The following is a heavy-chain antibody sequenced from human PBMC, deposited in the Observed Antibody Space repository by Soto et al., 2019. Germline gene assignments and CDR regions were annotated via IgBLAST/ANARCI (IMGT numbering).Heavy chain of an antibody. D-gene: IGHD3-16*01. V-gene: IGHV1-69*18. J-gene: IGHJ3*02. CDR3: ERGHPTYDLQGKYAFDI. CDR1: GGTFSSYA. Sequence: QVQLVQSGAEVKKPGSSVKVSCKASGGTFSSYAISWVRQAPGQGLEWMGRIIPIFGTANYAQKFQGRVTMTADESTSTAYMELSSLRSEDTAVYYCERGHPTYDLQGKYAFDIWGQGTMVTVSS. CDR2: IIPIFGTA.